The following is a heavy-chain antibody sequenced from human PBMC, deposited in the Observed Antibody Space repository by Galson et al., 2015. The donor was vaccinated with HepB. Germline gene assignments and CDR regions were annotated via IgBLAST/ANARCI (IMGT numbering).Heavy chain of an antibody. CDR3: AKRISITFFGPGKNYMDV. CDR2: ISGSGDTT. D-gene: IGHD3-3*01. Sequence: SLRLSCAASGFTFSSHAMSWVRQAPGKGLEWVSGISGSGDTTYYAGSVEGRFTISRDNSKNTLYMQINSLTAEDTALYYCAKRISITFFGPGKNYMDVWGKGTTVTVSS. CDR1: GFTFSSHA. J-gene: IGHJ6*03. V-gene: IGHV3-23*01.